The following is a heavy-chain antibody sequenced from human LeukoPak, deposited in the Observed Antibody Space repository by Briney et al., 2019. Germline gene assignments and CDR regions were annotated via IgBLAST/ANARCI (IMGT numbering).Heavy chain of an antibody. CDR3: AKDENHYGDPIYYFDY. Sequence: XXWXXXXXXKGLEWXXGISWNSGSIGYADSVKGRFTISRDNAKNSLYLQMNSLRAEDTALYYCAKDENHYGDPIYYFDYWGQGTLVTVSS. V-gene: IGHV3-9*01. D-gene: IGHD4-17*01. J-gene: IGHJ4*02. CDR2: ISWNSGSI.